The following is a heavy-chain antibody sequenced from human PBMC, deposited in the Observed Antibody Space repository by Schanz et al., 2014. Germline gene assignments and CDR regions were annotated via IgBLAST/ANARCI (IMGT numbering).Heavy chain of an antibody. CDR1: GFTFSSYS. CDR3: AKDISDTSGKDDY. J-gene: IGHJ4*02. V-gene: IGHV3-48*01. Sequence: VQLVESGGGVVQPGRSLRLSCAASGFTFSSYSMNWVRQAPGKGLEWVSYISSSSSTRYYADSVKGRFTISRDNAKNSLFLQMNSLRAEDTAIYYCAKDISDTSGKDDYWGQGTPVTVSS. D-gene: IGHD3-22*01. CDR2: ISSSSSTR.